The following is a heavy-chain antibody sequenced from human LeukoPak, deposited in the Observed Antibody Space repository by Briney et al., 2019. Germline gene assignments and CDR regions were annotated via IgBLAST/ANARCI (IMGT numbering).Heavy chain of an antibody. CDR2: ISYDGSNK. CDR3: AKDSNSSGWFDY. CDR1: GFTFSSYG. Sequence: GGSLRLSCAASGFTFSSYGMHWVRQAPGKGLEWVAVISYDGSNKYYADSVKGRFTISRDNSKNTLYLQMNSLRAEDTAVYYCAKDSNSSGWFDYWGQGTLVTGSS. J-gene: IGHJ4*02. V-gene: IGHV3-30*18. D-gene: IGHD3-22*01.